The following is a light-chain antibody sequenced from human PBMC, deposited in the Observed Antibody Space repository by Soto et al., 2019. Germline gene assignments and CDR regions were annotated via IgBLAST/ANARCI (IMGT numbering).Light chain of an antibody. CDR3: QQYNNWLGT. CDR2: GAS. CDR1: QSVSSN. Sequence: EIVMTQSPATLSVSPGERATLSCRASQSVSSNLAWYQQKPGQAPRLLIYGASTRATGIPARFSGSGSGTEFTLTISSLQSEDFAFYYCQQYNNWLGTFGQGTKVEFK. J-gene: IGKJ1*01. V-gene: IGKV3-15*01.